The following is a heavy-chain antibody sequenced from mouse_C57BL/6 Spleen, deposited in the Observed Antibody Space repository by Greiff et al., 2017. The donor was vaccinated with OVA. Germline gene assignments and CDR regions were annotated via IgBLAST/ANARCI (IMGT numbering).Heavy chain of an antibody. CDR3: ARERGKDGYFDV. J-gene: IGHJ1*03. CDR1: GYTFTDYN. D-gene: IGHD1-3*01. Sequence: EVQLQQSGPELVKPGASVKMSCKASGYTFTDYNMHWVKQSHGQSLEWIGYINPNNGGTSYNQKFKGKATLTVNKSSSTAYMELRSLTSEDAAVYYCARERGKDGYFDVWGTGTTVTVSS. CDR2: INPNNGGT. V-gene: IGHV1-22*01.